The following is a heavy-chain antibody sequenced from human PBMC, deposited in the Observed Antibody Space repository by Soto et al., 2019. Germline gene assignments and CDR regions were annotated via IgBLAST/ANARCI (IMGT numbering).Heavy chain of an antibody. Sequence: QVQLQESGPGLVKPSQTLSLTCTVSGGSISSGGYYWSWIRQHPGKGLEWIGYIYYSGSTYYNPSLKSRVTISVDTSKNQFSLKLSSVTAADTAVYYCARYHKIGITMVRGGGMDVWGQGTTVTVSS. CDR1: GGSISSGGYY. V-gene: IGHV4-31*03. J-gene: IGHJ6*02. D-gene: IGHD3-10*01. CDR2: IYYSGST. CDR3: ARYHKIGITMVRGGGMDV.